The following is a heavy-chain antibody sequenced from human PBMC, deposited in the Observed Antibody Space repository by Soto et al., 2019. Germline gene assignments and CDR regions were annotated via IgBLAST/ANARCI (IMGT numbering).Heavy chain of an antibody. V-gene: IGHV4-59*08. CDR1: GGSISSYY. J-gene: IGHJ4*02. Sequence: ASETLSLTCTVSGGSISSYYWSWIRQPPGKGLEWIGYIYYSGSTNYNPSLKSRVTISVDTSKNQFPLKLSSVTAADTAVYYCAAYSSSSRGYFDYWGQGTLVTVSS. CDR2: IYYSGST. D-gene: IGHD6-6*01. CDR3: AAYSSSSRGYFDY.